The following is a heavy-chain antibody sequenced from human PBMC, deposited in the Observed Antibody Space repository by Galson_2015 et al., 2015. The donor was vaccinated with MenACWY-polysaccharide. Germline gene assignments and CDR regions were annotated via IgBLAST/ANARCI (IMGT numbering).Heavy chain of an antibody. CDR3: ARTYCDRTNCYGMDV. D-gene: IGHD2/OR15-2a*01. J-gene: IGHJ6*02. V-gene: IGHV3-30-3*01. Sequence: SLRLSCAASGFTFSTYAMHWVRQAPGKGLEWVAVISYDGSNNYYADSVKGRFTVSRDNSKNTLYLQMNSLRAEDTAVYYCARTYCDRTNCYGMDVWGQGTTVTVS. CDR1: GFTFSTYA. CDR2: ISYDGSNN.